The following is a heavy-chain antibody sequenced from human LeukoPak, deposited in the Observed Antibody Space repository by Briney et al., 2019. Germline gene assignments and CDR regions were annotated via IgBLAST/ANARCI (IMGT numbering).Heavy chain of an antibody. CDR3: ARHLRDILTGYYLGPTDY. D-gene: IGHD3-9*01. V-gene: IGHV3-21*01. Sequence: GGSLRLSCAASGFTFSSYSMNWVRQAPGKGLEWVSSISSSSSYIYYADSVKGRFTISRDNAKNSLYLQMNSLRAEDTAVYYCARHLRDILTGYYLGPTDYWGQGTLVTVSS. J-gene: IGHJ4*02. CDR2: ISSSSSYI. CDR1: GFTFSSYS.